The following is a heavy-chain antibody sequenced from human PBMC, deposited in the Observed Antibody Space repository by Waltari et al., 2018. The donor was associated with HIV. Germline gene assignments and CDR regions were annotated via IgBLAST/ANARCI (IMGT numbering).Heavy chain of an antibody. CDR1: GFTFRSYW. J-gene: IGHJ4*02. Sequence: EVQLVESGGGLVQPGGSLRLSCAASGFTFRSYWMTVVRQAPGKGLEWVANIKQDGSEKYYADSVKGRFTISRDNAKNSLYLQMNSLRAEDTAVYYCASLYCSGGSCYDYWGQGTLVTVSS. CDR3: ASLYCSGGSCYDY. V-gene: IGHV3-7*01. CDR2: IKQDGSEK. D-gene: IGHD2-15*01.